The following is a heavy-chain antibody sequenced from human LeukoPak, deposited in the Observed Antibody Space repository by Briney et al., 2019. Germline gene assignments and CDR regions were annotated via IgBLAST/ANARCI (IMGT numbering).Heavy chain of an antibody. V-gene: IGHV3-30*02. CDR2: IRYDGSEK. D-gene: IGHD3-10*02. CDR1: GSTFRIYG. CDR3: AELGITMIGGV. J-gene: IGHJ6*04. Sequence: GGSLRLSCAASGSTFRIYGMYWVRQAPGKGLEWVAFIRYDGSEKYYADSVKGRFTISRDNAKNSLYLQMNSLRAEDTAVYYCAELGITMIGGVWGKGTTVTISS.